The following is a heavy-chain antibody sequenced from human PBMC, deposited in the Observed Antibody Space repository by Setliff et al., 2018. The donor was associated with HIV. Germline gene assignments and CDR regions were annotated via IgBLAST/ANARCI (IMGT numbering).Heavy chain of an antibody. CDR2: IRYDGSNK. Sequence: GGSLRLSCAASGFTFRLYGMHWVRQAPGKGLEWVAFIRYDGSNKYYADSVKGRFTISRDNSKNALYLEMTSLRAEDTAVYHCAKDMNYNNDYPGVLGSWGRGTLVTVSS. J-gene: IGHJ4*02. CDR1: GFTFRLYG. D-gene: IGHD3-16*01. V-gene: IGHV3-30*02. CDR3: AKDMNYNNDYPGVLGS.